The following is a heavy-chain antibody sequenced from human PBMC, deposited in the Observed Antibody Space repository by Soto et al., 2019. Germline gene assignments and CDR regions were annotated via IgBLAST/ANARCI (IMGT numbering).Heavy chain of an antibody. CDR1: GGSISSDF. V-gene: IGHV4-4*07. CDR2: IYSGGI. CDR3: AKWSRQLGGWGLDP. D-gene: IGHD1-1*01. J-gene: IGHJ5*02. Sequence: SETLSLTCTISGGSISSDFWTWIRQPAGKGLEFIGRIYSGGINYNPSLQSRATMSVDTSKNEFSVRLSSVSAADTAVYYCAKWSRQLGGWGLDPWSQGTLVTVSS.